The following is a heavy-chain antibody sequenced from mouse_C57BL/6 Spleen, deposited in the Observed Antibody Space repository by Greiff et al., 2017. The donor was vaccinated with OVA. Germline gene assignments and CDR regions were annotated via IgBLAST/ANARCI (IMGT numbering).Heavy chain of an antibody. J-gene: IGHJ4*01. Sequence: VQLQQSGPELVKPGASVKISCKASGYTFTDYYMNWVKQSHGKSLEWIGDINPNNGGTSYNQKFKGKATLTVDKSSSTAYMELRSLTSEDSAVYYCARLYDYDNYYAMDYWGQGTSVTVSS. CDR2: INPNNGGT. V-gene: IGHV1-26*01. CDR1: GYTFTDYY. CDR3: ARLYDYDNYYAMDY. D-gene: IGHD2-4*01.